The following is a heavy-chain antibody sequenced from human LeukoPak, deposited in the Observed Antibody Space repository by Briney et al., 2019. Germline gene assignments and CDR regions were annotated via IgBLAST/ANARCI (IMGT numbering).Heavy chain of an antibody. CDR1: GFTFSRHG. V-gene: IGHV3-30*03. Sequence: GGSLRLSCAPSGFTFSRHGMHWVRQAPGKGLEWVAIISNDGSRKYYAHSVEGRFTISRDNSKNTLYLQMDSLRGEDTAVYYCARDRAWNYFDYWGQGTLVTVSS. CDR2: ISNDGSRK. D-gene: IGHD3-3*01. CDR3: ARDRAWNYFDY. J-gene: IGHJ4*02.